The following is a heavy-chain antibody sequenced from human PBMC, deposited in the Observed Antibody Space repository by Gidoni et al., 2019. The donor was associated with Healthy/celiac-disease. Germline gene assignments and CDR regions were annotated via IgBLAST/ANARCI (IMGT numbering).Heavy chain of an antibody. CDR3: ARDPWTDYPWDY. D-gene: IGHD4-17*01. CDR2: INPNRGGT. CDR1: GYTFTGYY. V-gene: IGHV1-2*02. J-gene: IGHJ4*02. Sequence: QVQLVQSGAEVQKPGASVKVSCKASGYTFTGYYMPWVRQGPGQGREWMGEINPNRGGTNYAQKFQSRVTMTRDTSISTAYMELSRLRSDDTAVYYCARDPWTDYPWDYWGQGTLVTVSS.